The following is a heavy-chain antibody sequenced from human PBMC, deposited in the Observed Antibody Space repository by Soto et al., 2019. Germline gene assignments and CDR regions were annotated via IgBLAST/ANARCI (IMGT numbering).Heavy chain of an antibody. CDR3: AREAARLRPFDP. V-gene: IGHV4-39*02. D-gene: IGHD6-6*01. Sequence: SETLSLTCTVSGGSISSSSYYWGWIRQPPGKGLEWIGSIYYSGSTYYNPSPKSRVTISVDTSKNQFSLKLSSVTAADTAVYYCAREAARLRPFDPWGQGTLVTVSS. CDR1: GGSISSSSYY. J-gene: IGHJ5*02. CDR2: IYYSGST.